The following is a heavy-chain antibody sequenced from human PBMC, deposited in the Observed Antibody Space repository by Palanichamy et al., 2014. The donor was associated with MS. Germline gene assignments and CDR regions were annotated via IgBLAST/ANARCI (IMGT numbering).Heavy chain of an antibody. V-gene: IGHV4-61*02. J-gene: IGHJ5*02. D-gene: IGHD2-15*01. CDR3: ARGEYCSGGSCYSGNWFDP. CDR2: IYTSGST. Sequence: QVQLQESGPGLVKPSQTLSLTCTVSGGSISSGSYYWSWIRQPAGKGLEWIGRIYTSGSTNYNPSLKSRVTISVDTSKNQFSLKLSSVTAADTAVYYCARGEYCSGGSCYSGNWFDPWGQGTLVTVSS. CDR1: GGSISSGSYY.